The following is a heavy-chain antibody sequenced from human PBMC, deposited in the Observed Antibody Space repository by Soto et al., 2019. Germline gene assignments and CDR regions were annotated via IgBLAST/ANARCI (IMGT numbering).Heavy chain of an antibody. Sequence: QVQLVQSRAEVKKPGASVKVSCKASGYTFTSYDINWVRQATGQGLEWTGWMNPNSGNTGYAQKFQGRRTMTRNNSISQADMEMSSLRSEDTAVYYGAITSGAFDICGQGTRVTVSS. V-gene: IGHV1-8*01. CDR1: GYTFTSYD. D-gene: IGHD7-27*01. CDR3: AITSGAFDI. CDR2: MNPNSGNT. J-gene: IGHJ3*02.